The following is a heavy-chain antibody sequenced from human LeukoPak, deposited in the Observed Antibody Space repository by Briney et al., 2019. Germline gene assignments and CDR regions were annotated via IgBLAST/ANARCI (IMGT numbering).Heavy chain of an antibody. V-gene: IGHV6-1*01. J-gene: IGHJ4*02. CDR3: VRDLDGFEY. CDR2: TYYRSKWYK. Sequence: SQTLSLTCAISGDSVCSNSAAWNWIRQSPSRGLEWLGRTYYRSKWYKDYAVSVQGRILINPDTSKNQFSLHLNSLTPGDTAVYYCVRDLDGFEYWARGTLVTVSS. CDR1: GDSVCSNSAA.